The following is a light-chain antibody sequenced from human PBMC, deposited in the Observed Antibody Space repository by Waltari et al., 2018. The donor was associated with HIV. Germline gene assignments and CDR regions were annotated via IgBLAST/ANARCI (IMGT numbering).Light chain of an antibody. CDR3: QQANTFPWT. CDR1: LDIRNW. CDR2: AAS. V-gene: IGKV1-12*01. Sequence: DIQMTQSPSTVSASVGDRVTITCRASLDIRNWLVWYQQKPGQAPKLLIYAASNLQSGVPSRFSGSRSGTTFSLTINNLQPEDFATYYCQQANTFPWTFGRGTKV. J-gene: IGKJ1*01.